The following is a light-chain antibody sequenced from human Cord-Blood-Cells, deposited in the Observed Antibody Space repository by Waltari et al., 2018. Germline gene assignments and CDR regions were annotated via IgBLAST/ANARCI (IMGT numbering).Light chain of an antibody. CDR2: GAS. Sequence: IVLPQSPGTLSLSPGERATLSCRASQSVSSSYLAWYQQKPGQAPRLLIHGASSRATGIPDRCRGSGSGTDFTLTISRLEPEDFAVYYCQQYGSSLTVGGGTKVEIK. CDR1: QSVSSSY. CDR3: QQYGSSLT. V-gene: IGKV3-20*01. J-gene: IGKJ4*01.